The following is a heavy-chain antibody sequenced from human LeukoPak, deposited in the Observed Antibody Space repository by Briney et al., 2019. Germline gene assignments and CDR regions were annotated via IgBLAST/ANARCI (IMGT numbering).Heavy chain of an antibody. D-gene: IGHD3-9*01. J-gene: IGHJ4*02. CDR1: GYTFTSYG. V-gene: IGHV1-18*01. CDR3: ARGSYYDILTPFDY. Sequence: ASVKVSCKASGYTFTSYGISWVRQAPGQGLEWMGWISAYNGNTNYAQKLQGRVTMTTDTSTSTAYMELRSLRSDDTAVYYRARGSYYDILTPFDYWGQGTLVTVSS. CDR2: ISAYNGNT.